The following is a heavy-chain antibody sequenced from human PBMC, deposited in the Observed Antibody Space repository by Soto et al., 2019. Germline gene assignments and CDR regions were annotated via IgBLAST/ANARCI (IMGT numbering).Heavy chain of an antibody. CDR3: ARGPANCGFDL. V-gene: IGHV1-8*01. D-gene: IGHD7-27*01. CDR2: MRPKTGNT. J-gene: IGHJ4*02. Sequence: QVQLVQSGAEVKKPGASVKVSCKASGYTFTTYDINWVRQATGQGLEWRGWMRPKTGNTGYAQNFQGRVTMTRNPSISTADMELSSLTSEDTAVYYCARGPANCGFDLWGQGTLVAVSS. CDR1: GYTFTTYD.